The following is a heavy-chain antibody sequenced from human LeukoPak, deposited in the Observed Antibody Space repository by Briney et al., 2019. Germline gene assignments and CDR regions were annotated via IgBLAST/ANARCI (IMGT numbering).Heavy chain of an antibody. J-gene: IGHJ4*02. D-gene: IGHD3-10*01. CDR3: TTGIRGD. CDR2: IASKTDGGAT. CDR1: GLTVTNAW. Sequence: GGSLRLSCSASGLTVTNAWMNWVRQAPGEGLDWVGRIASKTDGGATDYAAPVKGRFTISRDDSKNTLNLQMNSLKTEDTAVYYCTTGIRGDWGQGTLVTVS. V-gene: IGHV3-15*07.